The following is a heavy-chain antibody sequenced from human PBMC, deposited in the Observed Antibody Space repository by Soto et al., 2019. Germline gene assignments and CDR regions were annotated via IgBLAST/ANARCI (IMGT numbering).Heavy chain of an antibody. V-gene: IGHV4-4*02. CDR3: ARGRLLWFGEDEQVLDV. CDR2: IYHSRST. CDR1: GGSISSSNW. J-gene: IGHJ6*02. D-gene: IGHD3-10*01. Sequence: QVQLQESGPGLVKPSGTLSLTCAVSGGSISSSNWWSWVRQPPGKGLEWIGEIYHSRSTNYNPSLTSRVTISVDKSKNQYSLKLSSVTAADTAVYYCARGRLLWFGEDEQVLDVWGQGTTVTVSS.